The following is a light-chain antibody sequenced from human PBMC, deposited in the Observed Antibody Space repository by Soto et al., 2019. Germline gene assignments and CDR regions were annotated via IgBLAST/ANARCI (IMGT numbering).Light chain of an antibody. Sequence: DIQMTQSPSTLSASVGDEVTITCRASQSISTWLAWYQQKPGKAPKLLIYKASRLEGGVPSRFSGSGSGTDFNITISSLQPDDFATYYCQKYNTYPITFGGGTTVEIK. V-gene: IGKV1-5*03. CDR1: QSISTW. CDR3: QKYNTYPIT. J-gene: IGKJ4*01. CDR2: KAS.